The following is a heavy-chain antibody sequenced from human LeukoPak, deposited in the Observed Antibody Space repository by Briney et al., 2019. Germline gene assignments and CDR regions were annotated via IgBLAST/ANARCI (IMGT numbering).Heavy chain of an antibody. V-gene: IGHV4-30-4*08. D-gene: IGHD2/OR15-2a*01. CDR1: GGSISSGDSY. Sequence: PSQTLSLTCTVSGGSISSGDSYWSWIRQPPGKGLEWVGYIYYSGSTYYNPSLKSRVTISVDTSKNQFSLKLSSVTAADTALYYCARVLSPRAFEYWGQGTLVTVSS. CDR3: ARVLSPRAFEY. J-gene: IGHJ4*02. CDR2: IYYSGST.